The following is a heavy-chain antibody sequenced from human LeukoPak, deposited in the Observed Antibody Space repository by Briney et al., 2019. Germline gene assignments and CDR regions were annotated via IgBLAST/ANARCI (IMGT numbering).Heavy chain of an antibody. CDR1: GGSISSSSYC. Sequence: TSETLSLTCTVSGGSISSSSYCWGWVRQPPGKGLEWIGSIYYSGSTYYNPSLKSRVTISVDTSKNQFSLKVSSVTAADTAVYYCARQMRLRDYFDYWGQGTLVTVSS. CDR3: ARQMRLRDYFDY. D-gene: IGHD4-17*01. J-gene: IGHJ4*02. CDR2: IYYSGST. V-gene: IGHV4-39*01.